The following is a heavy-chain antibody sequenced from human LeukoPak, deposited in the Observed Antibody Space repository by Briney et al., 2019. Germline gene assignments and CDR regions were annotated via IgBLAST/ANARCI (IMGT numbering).Heavy chain of an antibody. V-gene: IGHV1-8*01. CDR3: ARDDDSSGYYYFSGVY. D-gene: IGHD3-22*01. CDR2: MNPNSGNT. J-gene: IGHJ4*02. Sequence: ASVKVSCKASGYTFTSYDINWLRQATGQGLEWMGWMNPNSGNTGYAQKFQGRVTITTDESTSTAYMELSSLRSEDAAVYYCARDDDSSGYYYFSGVYWGQGTLVTVSS. CDR1: GYTFTSYD.